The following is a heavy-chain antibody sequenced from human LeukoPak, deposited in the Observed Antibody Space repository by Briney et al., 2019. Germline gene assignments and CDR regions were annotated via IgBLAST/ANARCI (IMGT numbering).Heavy chain of an antibody. CDR1: GFTFSSYG. CDR2: ISYDGSNK. J-gene: IGHJ4*02. Sequence: GGSLRLSCAASGFTFSSYGMHWVRQAPGKGLEWVAVISYDGSNKYYADSVKGRFTISRDNSKNTLYLQMNSLRAEDTAVYSCAKGESYFDYWGQGTLVTVSS. CDR3: AKGESYFDY. V-gene: IGHV3-30*18.